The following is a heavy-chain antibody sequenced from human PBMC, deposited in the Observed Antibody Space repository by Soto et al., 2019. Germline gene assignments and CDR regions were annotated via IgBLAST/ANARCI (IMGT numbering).Heavy chain of an antibody. J-gene: IGHJ6*02. V-gene: IGHV3-66*04. CDR2: IYSDGSI. Sequence: GGSLRLSCAPSEFTVSNNYMNWVRQAPGKGLEWVSIIYSDGSIFYADSVKGRFTVSRDNSKNTLYLQMNSLRAEDTAVYYCAKHPYWGGYCYNGMDVWGQGTTVTVSS. CDR3: AKHPYWGGYCYNGMDV. D-gene: IGHD7-27*01. CDR1: EFTVSNNY.